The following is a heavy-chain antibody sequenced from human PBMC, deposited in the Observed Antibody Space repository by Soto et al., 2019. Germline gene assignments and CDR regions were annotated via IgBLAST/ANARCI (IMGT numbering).Heavy chain of an antibody. J-gene: IGHJ5*02. V-gene: IGHV4-31*03. D-gene: IGHD6-13*01. CDR3: ARLIVGAAGTTGWFDP. Sequence: QVQLQESGPGLVKPSQTLSLTCTVSGGSISSGGYCWSWIRQPPGKGLEWIGYIYYSGNTYYNPSLKSRVTVSVDTSKNQFSLQLSSVTAADTAVYYCARLIVGAAGTTGWFDPWGQGTLVTVSS. CDR2: IYYSGNT. CDR1: GGSISSGGYC.